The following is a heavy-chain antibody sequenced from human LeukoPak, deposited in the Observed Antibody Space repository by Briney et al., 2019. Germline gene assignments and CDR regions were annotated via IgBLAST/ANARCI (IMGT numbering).Heavy chain of an antibody. CDR3: AKDLRASIAAAGPSAFDI. CDR2: IYRDGRT. V-gene: IGHV3-NL1*01. CDR1: GFTFSSYA. D-gene: IGHD6-13*01. J-gene: IGHJ3*02. Sequence: GGSLRLSCAASGFTFSSYAMHWVRQAPGKGLEWVSVIYRDGRTYYADSVKGRFTISRDNSKNTLYLQMNSLRAEDTAVYYCAKDLRASIAAAGPSAFDIWGQGTMVTVSS.